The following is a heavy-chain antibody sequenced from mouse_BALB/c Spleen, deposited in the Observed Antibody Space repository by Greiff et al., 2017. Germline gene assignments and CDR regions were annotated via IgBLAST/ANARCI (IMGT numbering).Heavy chain of an antibody. CDR3: ARSLYDCGSSCFDY. J-gene: IGHJ2*01. V-gene: IGHV14-3*02. CDR1: GFNIKDTY. Sequence: VQLQQSGAELVKPGASVKLSCTASGFNIKDTYMHWVKQRPEQGLEWIGRIDPANGNTKYDPKFQGKATITADTSSNTAYLQLSSLTSEDTAVYDGARSLYDCGSSCFDYGGQGTTLTVSS. CDR2: IDPANGNT. D-gene: IGHD1-1*01.